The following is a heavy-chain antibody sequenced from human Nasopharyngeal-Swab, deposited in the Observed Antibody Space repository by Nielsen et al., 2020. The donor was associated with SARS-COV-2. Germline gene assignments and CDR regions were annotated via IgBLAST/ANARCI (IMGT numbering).Heavy chain of an antibody. J-gene: IGHJ6*02. CDR3: ATLTGDYYYYGMDV. D-gene: IGHD7-27*01. V-gene: IGHV3-9*01. CDR2: ISWNSGSI. Sequence: SLKISCAASGFTFDDYAMHWVRQAPGKGPEWVSGISWNSGSIGYADSVKGRFTISRDNAKNSLYLQMNSLRAEDTALYYCATLTGDYYYYGMDVWGQGTTVTVSS. CDR1: GFTFDDYA.